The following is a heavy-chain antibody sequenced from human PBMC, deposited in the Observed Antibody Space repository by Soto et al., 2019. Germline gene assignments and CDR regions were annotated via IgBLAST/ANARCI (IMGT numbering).Heavy chain of an antibody. J-gene: IGHJ6*02. Sequence: QVQLVQSGAEVKKPGASVKVSCKASGYTFTGYYMHWVRQAPGQGLEWMGWINPNSGGTNYAQKFQGWVTMTRDTSISTAYMELSRLRSDDTAVYYCARSREIYGGNPAPAGGYGMDVWGQGTTVTVSS. V-gene: IGHV1-2*04. CDR1: GYTFTGYY. D-gene: IGHD4-17*01. CDR2: INPNSGGT. CDR3: ARSREIYGGNPAPAGGYGMDV.